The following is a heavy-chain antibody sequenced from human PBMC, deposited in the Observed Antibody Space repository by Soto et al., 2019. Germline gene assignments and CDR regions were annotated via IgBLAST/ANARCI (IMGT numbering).Heavy chain of an antibody. Sequence: PGGSLRLSCAASGFTFRNYWMGWVRQAPGKGLEWVADIRQDGSEKKYLDSVKGRFTISRDNAKNSLYLQMNSLRADDTAVYYCARANYFDYWGQGTLVTVSS. J-gene: IGHJ4*02. CDR1: GFTFRNYW. CDR2: IRQDGSEK. V-gene: IGHV3-7*04. CDR3: ARANYFDY.